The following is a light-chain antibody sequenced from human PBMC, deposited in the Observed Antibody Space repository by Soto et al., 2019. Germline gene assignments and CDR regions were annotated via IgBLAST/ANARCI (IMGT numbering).Light chain of an antibody. V-gene: IGKV3-20*01. CDR2: GAS. J-gene: IGKJ5*01. CDR3: QQYGSSPIT. Sequence: ENVLTQSPDTLSLSPGERATLSCRASQSVTTKLAWYQHKPGQAPRLLISGASSRASGVPARFSGSGSGTDFTLTISSLQPEDFAVYYCQQYGSSPITFGQGTRLEIK. CDR1: QSVTTK.